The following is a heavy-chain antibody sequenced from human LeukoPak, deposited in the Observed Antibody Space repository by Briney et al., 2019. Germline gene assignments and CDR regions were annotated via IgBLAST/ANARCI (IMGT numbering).Heavy chain of an antibody. CDR1: GFTFSSYS. D-gene: IGHD6-6*01. CDR3: ARDMGDSSSSRGYFDY. Sequence: GGSLRLSCAASGFTFSSYSMNWVRQAPGKGLEGVSSISSSSSYIYYADSVKGRFTISRDNAKNSLYLQMNSLRAEDTAVYYCARDMGDSSSSRGYFDYWGQGTLVTVSS. J-gene: IGHJ4*02. CDR2: ISSSSSYI. V-gene: IGHV3-21*01.